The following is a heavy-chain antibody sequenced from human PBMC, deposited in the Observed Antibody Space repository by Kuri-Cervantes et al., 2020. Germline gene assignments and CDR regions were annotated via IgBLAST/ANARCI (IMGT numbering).Heavy chain of an antibody. Sequence: ETLSLTCAASGFTVSSNYMSWVRQAPGKGLEWVSSIGTSRNYIYYADSVKGRFTISRDNTKNSLYLQMNSLRAEDSAVYYCARGRQGSGSYYFHNWFDPWGQGTLVTVSS. J-gene: IGHJ5*02. CDR3: ARGRQGSGSYYFHNWFDP. CDR1: GFTVSSNY. CDR2: IGTSRNYI. D-gene: IGHD3-10*01. V-gene: IGHV3-21*01.